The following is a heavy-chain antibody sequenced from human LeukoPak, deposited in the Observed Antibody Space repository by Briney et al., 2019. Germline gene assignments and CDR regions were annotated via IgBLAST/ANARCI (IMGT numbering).Heavy chain of an antibody. CDR2: IDPNSGGT. Sequence: ASVKVSCKASGYTFTVYYIHWVRQAPGQGLEWMGWIDPNSGGTNYAQEFQGRVTMTRDTSITTAYMELNRLRSDDTTVYYCAREGTHRLFDYWGQGTLVTVSS. J-gene: IGHJ4*02. V-gene: IGHV1-2*02. D-gene: IGHD1-14*01. CDR3: AREGTHRLFDY. CDR1: GYTFTVYY.